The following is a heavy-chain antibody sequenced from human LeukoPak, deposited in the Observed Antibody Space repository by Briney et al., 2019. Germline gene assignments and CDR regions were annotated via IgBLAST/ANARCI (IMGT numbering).Heavy chain of an antibody. Sequence: SETLSLTCTVSGGSISSYYWNWIRQPPGRGLEWIGFIYYSGSTNYNPSLKSRVTISVDTSKSQFSLKLSSVTAADTAVYYCARGSSSWYRWFDPWGQGTLVTVSS. V-gene: IGHV4-59*01. CDR3: ARGSSSWYRWFDP. J-gene: IGHJ5*02. CDR2: IYYSGST. CDR1: GGSISSYY. D-gene: IGHD6-13*01.